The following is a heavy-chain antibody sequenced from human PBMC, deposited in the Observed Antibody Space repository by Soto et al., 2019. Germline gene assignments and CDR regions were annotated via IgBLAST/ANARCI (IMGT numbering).Heavy chain of an antibody. Sequence: EVQLLESGGGLVQPGGSLRLSCAASGFTFSSYAMSWVRQAPGKGLEWVSAISGSGGSTYYADSVKGRFTISRDNSKNTLYLQMNSLRAEDTAAYYCAKDVLVLLWFGELRPINDAFDIWGQGTMVTVSS. CDR2: ISGSGGST. D-gene: IGHD3-10*01. V-gene: IGHV3-23*01. J-gene: IGHJ3*02. CDR3: AKDVLVLLWFGELRPINDAFDI. CDR1: GFTFSSYA.